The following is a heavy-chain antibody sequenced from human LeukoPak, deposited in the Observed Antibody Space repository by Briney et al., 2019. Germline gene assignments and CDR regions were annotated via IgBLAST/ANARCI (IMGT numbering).Heavy chain of an antibody. J-gene: IGHJ5*02. CDR1: GGSISSYY. CDR2: IYTSGST. V-gene: IGHV4-4*07. Sequence: SETLSLTCPVSGGSISSYYWSWIRQPAGKGLEWIGRIYTSGSTNYNPSLKSRVTMSVDTSKNQFSLKLNSVTATDTAVYYCVRQERQSNWFDPWGQGTLVIVSS. CDR3: VRQERQSNWFDP.